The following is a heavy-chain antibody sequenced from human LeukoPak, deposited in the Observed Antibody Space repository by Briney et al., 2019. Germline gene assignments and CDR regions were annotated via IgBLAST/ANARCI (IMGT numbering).Heavy chain of an antibody. J-gene: IGHJ4*02. D-gene: IGHD1-26*01. CDR1: GFTFSSYA. CDR3: AYRNNFEY. V-gene: IGHV3-74*01. Sequence: GGSLRLSCAASGFTFSSYAMSWVRQAPGKGLVWVSRINSDGSSTSYADSVKGRFTISRDDAKRTVDLQMDNLRAEDTAIYYCAYRNNFEYWGQGALVTVSS. CDR2: INSDGSST.